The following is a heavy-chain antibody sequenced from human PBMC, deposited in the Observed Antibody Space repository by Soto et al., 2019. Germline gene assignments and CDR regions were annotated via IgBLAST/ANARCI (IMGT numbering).Heavy chain of an antibody. CDR3: SRWGTTGGLDF. D-gene: IGHD3-16*01. J-gene: IGHJ1*01. CDR2: KSYDGSDK. V-gene: IGHV3-30*19. CDR1: GFTFRSYV. Sequence: QVQLVESGGGVVQPGTSLRVSCVGSGFTFRSYVIHWVRQAPGKGLEWVSLKSYDGSDKYYGDSVRGRFTISRDNSRNTVDLQMDSLRLEDTALYSCSRWGTTGGLDFWGQGTLVSVSS.